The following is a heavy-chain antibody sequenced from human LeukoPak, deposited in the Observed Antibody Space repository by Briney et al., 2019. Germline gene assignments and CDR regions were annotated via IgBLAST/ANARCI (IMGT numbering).Heavy chain of an antibody. J-gene: IGHJ3*02. CDR2: IYYSGST. CDR3: ARVGRRGYAFLGAFDI. V-gene: IGHV4-59*01. CDR1: GGSISNYY. D-gene: IGHD3-3*02. Sequence: SETLSLTCTVSGGSISNYYWSWIRQPPGKGLEWIGYIYYSGSTNYNPSLKSRVTISVDTSKNQFSLKLSSVTAADTAVYYCARVGRRGYAFLGAFDIWGQGTMVTVSS.